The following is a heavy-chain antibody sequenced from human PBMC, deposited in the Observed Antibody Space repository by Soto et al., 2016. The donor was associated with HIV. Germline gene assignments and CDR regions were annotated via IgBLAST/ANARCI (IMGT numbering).Heavy chain of an antibody. D-gene: IGHD3-10*01. V-gene: IGHV3-43*02. J-gene: IGHJ4*02. CDR2: INGNTRAT. CDR1: EFSLYA. Sequence: EVQVVESGGGVVPPGGSLGLTCEASEFSLYALHWVRQAPGKGLEWVALINGNTRATYYADSVKGRFTISRDDSKNSLFLQMNSLRTEDTAMYYCARDIDYASGTTVWGQGILVTVSS. CDR3: ARDIDYASGTTV.